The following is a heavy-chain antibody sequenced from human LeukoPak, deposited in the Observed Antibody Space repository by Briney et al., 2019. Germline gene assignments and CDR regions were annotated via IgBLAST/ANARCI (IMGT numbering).Heavy chain of an antibody. V-gene: IGHV3-23*01. Sequence: PGGSLRLSCAASGFTFSSYAVSWVRQAPGKGLEWVSAISGSGGSTYYADSVKGRFTISRDNSKNTLYLQMNSLRAEDTAVYYCAKDSSGYPDAFDIWGQGTMVTVSS. D-gene: IGHD3-22*01. CDR3: AKDSSGYPDAFDI. J-gene: IGHJ3*02. CDR1: GFTFSSYA. CDR2: ISGSGGST.